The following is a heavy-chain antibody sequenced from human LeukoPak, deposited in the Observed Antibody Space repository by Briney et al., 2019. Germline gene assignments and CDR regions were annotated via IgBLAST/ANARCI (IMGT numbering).Heavy chain of an antibody. CDR1: GGSISSSSYY. V-gene: IGHV4-39*01. CDR2: IHFSGST. J-gene: IGHJ3*02. D-gene: IGHD4-17*01. Sequence: SETLSLTCTVSGGSISSSSYYWGWIRQPPGKGLEWIGNIHFSGSTYYNPSLKSRVTISVDTSKNQFSLKLRSVTAADTAVYYCARYAGTTVTTPDAFDIWGQGTMVTVSS. CDR3: ARYAGTTVTTPDAFDI.